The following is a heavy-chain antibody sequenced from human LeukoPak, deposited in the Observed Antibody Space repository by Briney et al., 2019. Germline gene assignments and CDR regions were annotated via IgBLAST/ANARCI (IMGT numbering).Heavy chain of an antibody. CDR3: AKDGLSYDGSEHVYYFDY. CDR1: GFTFASHA. CDR2: ITYNGRAT. J-gene: IGHJ4*02. D-gene: IGHD3-22*01. Sequence: GGSLTLSCAASGFTFASHAMSWVRQAPGKGPDTDSPITYNGRATFYADSVKGRFTISRDNSQNTLYLQMDSLRAEDTALYYCAKDGLSYDGSEHVYYFDYLGQGTLVTV. V-gene: IGHV3-23*01.